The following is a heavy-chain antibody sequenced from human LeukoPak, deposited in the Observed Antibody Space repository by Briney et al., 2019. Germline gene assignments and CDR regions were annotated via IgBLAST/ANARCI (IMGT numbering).Heavy chain of an antibody. V-gene: IGHV1-2*02. D-gene: IGHD4-17*01. CDR1: GYFFTAYY. CDR2: IYPNTGAT. CDR3: ARRFDYGDYQFNYYYMDV. J-gene: IGHJ6*03. Sequence: ASVKVSCKTSGYFFTAYYMHWVRQAPGQGLEWMGWIYPNTGATNFAQKFSDRVTMTRDTSITTAYMELSRLRSDDTAVYYCARRFDYGDYQFNYYYMDVWGKGTTVTISS.